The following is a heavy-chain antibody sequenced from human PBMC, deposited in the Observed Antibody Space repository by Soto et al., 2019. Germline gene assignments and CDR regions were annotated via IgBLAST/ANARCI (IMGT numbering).Heavy chain of an antibody. CDR2: IYYSGST. CDR1: GGSISSSSYY. V-gene: IGHV4-39*01. CDR3: ASEMGATTHFDY. D-gene: IGHD1-26*01. Sequence: SETLSLTCTVSGGSISSSSYYWGWIRQPPGKGLEWIGSIYYSGSTYYNPSLKSRVTISVDTSKNQFSLNLSSVTAADTAVYYCASEMGATTHFDYWGQGTLVTVSS. J-gene: IGHJ4*02.